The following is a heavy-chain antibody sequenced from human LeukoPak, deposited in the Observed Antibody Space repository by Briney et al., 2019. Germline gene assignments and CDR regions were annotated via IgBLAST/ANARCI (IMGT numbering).Heavy chain of an antibody. J-gene: IGHJ4*02. CDR1: GGSISSGGYS. V-gene: IGHV3-23*01. CDR2: ISGSGGST. Sequence: ETLSLTCAVSGGSISSGGYSWSWIRQPPGKGLEWVSAISGSGGSTYYADSVKGRFTISRDNSKNTLYLQMNSLRAEDTAVYYCAKCRIAVAGTLDYWGQGTLVTVSS. D-gene: IGHD6-19*01. CDR3: AKCRIAVAGTLDY.